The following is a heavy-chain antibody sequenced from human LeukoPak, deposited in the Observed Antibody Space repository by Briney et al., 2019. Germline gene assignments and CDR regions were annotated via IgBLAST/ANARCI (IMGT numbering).Heavy chain of an antibody. D-gene: IGHD3-22*01. CDR2: TYYRSKWYN. CDR1: GDSVSSNSAA. Sequence: SQTLSLTCAISGDSVSSNSAAWNWIRQSPSRGLEWLGRTYYRSKWYNDYAVSVKSRITINPDTSKNQFSLKLSSVTAADTAVYYCARGYDSSGYLYYYYYMDVWGKGTTVTVSS. J-gene: IGHJ6*03. V-gene: IGHV6-1*01. CDR3: ARGYDSSGYLYYYYYMDV.